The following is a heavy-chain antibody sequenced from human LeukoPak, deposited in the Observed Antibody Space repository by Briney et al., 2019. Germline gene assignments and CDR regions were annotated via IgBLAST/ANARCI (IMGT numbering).Heavy chain of an antibody. D-gene: IGHD5-18*01. CDR3: ARVRTGYSYGYGWGIDY. V-gene: IGHV3-11*01. CDR2: ISSSGSTI. J-gene: IGHJ4*02. CDR1: GFTFSDYY. Sequence: GGSLRLSCAATGFTFSDYYMSWIRQAPGKGLERDSYISSSGSTIYYADSVKGRFTISRDNAKNSLYLQMNSLRAEDTAVYYCARVRTGYSYGYGWGIDYWGQGTLVTVSS.